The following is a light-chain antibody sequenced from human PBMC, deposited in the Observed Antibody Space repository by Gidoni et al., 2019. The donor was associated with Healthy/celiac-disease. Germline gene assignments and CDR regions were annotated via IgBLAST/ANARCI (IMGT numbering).Light chain of an antibody. CDR2: AAS. Sequence: DIQVTQSPSSLSASVGDRATITCRASQSISSYLNWHQQKPGKAPKLLIYAASSLQSGVPSRFSGSGSGTDFTLTISSLQPEDFATYYCQQSYSTPWTFGQGTKVEIK. CDR1: QSISSY. CDR3: QQSYSTPWT. V-gene: IGKV1-39*01. J-gene: IGKJ1*01.